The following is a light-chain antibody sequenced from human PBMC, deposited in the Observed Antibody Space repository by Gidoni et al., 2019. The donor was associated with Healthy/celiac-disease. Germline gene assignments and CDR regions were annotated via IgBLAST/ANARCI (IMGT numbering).Light chain of an antibody. CDR3: SSYTSSSTLWV. CDR1: SSDVGGYNY. J-gene: IGLJ3*02. CDR2: DVS. Sequence: SALTQPASGSGSPGQSIPISCTVTSSDVGGYNYVSWYQKQPGKAPKLMIYDVSNRPSGVSNRFSGSKSGNTASLTISGLQAEDDADYYCSSYTSSSTLWVFGGGTKLTVL. V-gene: IGLV2-14*01.